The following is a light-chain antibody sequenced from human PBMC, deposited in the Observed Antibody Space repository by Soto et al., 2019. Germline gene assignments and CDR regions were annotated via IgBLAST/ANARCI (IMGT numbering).Light chain of an antibody. CDR1: TSNIGRNT. J-gene: IGLJ1*01. Sequence: VLTQPPSASGTPGQRVTISCSGSTSNIGRNTVNWYQQLPGTAPKLLIYDDDKRPSGIPDRFSGSKSGTSATLGITGFQTGDEAHYYCGSWDSSLSAYVFGTGTKVTV. CDR2: DDD. CDR3: GSWDSSLSAYV. V-gene: IGLV1-51*01.